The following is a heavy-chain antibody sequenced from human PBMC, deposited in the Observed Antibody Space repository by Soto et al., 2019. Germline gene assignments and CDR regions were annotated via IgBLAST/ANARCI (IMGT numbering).Heavy chain of an antibody. CDR3: AKDLAEHYYDSSGYQAPWFDP. CDR2: ISGSGGST. J-gene: IGHJ5*02. D-gene: IGHD3-22*01. Sequence: GGSLRLSCAASGFTFSNAWMNWVRQAPGKGLEWVSAISGSGGSTYYADSVKGRFTISRDNSKNTLYLQMNSLRAEDTAVYYCAKDLAEHYYDSSGYQAPWFDPWGQGTLVTVSS. V-gene: IGHV3-23*01. CDR1: GFTFSNAW.